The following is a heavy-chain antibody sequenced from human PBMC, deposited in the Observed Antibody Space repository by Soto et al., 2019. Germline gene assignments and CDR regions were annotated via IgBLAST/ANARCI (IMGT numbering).Heavy chain of an antibody. CDR2: ISYDGSDK. Sequence: QVQLVESGGGVVQPGRSLRLSCAASGFTFNSYGMHWVRQAPGKGLEWVAGISYDGSDKYYADSVKGRFTISRDNSKNTLYLQMNSLRAEDTAVYYCSKDLDGLQGLVDSSFCFDYWGQGTLVTVSS. D-gene: IGHD3-16*02. CDR3: SKDLDGLQGLVDSSFCFDY. CDR1: GFTFNSYG. V-gene: IGHV3-30*18. J-gene: IGHJ4*02.